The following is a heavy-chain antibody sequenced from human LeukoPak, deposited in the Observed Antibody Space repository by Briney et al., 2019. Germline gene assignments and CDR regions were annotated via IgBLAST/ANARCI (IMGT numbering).Heavy chain of an antibody. Sequence: ASVKVSCKASGYTFTSYAMHWVRQAPGQRLEWMGWINAGNGNTKYSQKFQGRVTITRDTSASTAYMELSSLRSEDTAVYYCARAPYDYVWGSYRWGSAPPVFDPWGQGTLVTVSS. V-gene: IGHV1-3*01. CDR2: INAGNGNT. CDR1: GYTFTSYA. CDR3: ARAPYDYVWGSYRWGSAPPVFDP. D-gene: IGHD3-16*02. J-gene: IGHJ5*02.